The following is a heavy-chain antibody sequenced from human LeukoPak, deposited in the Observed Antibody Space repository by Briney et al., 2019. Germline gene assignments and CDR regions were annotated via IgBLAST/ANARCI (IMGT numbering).Heavy chain of an antibody. D-gene: IGHD2-21*02. CDR1: GFTFSSYG. J-gene: IGHJ1*01. CDR3: ARSVVTATPHYFQH. V-gene: IGHV3-30*02. CDR2: IRYDGSNK. Sequence: PGGSLRLSCAASGFTFSSYGMHWVRQAPGKGLEWVAFIRYDGSNKYYADSVKGRFTISRDNSKNTLYLQMNSLSAEDTAAYYCARSVVTATPHYFQHWGQGTLVTVSS.